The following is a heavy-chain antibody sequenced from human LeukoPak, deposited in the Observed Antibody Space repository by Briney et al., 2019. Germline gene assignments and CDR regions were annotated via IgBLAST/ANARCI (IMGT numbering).Heavy chain of an antibody. CDR3: ARGRKEDIVVVVAATPHAFDI. V-gene: IGHV1-2*02. Sequence: GASVKVSCKPSGYTFTCYYMHWVRQAPGQGLELMGWINPNSGGTNYAQKFQGRVTMTRDTSISPAYMELSRLRSDDTAVYYCARGRKEDIVVVVAATPHAFDIWGQGTMVTVSS. CDR2: INPNSGGT. D-gene: IGHD2-15*01. CDR1: GYTFTCYY. J-gene: IGHJ3*02.